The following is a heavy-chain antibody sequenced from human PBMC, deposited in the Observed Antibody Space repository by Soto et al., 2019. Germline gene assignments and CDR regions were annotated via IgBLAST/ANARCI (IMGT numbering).Heavy chain of an antibody. Sequence: QVQLVESGGGEVQPGRSLTLSCAASGFTFSTYGMPWVRQTPGKGLEWVAVISYDGNNKFYSDSVKGPFTISRDNFKNTLTLQINSLRADDTAVYSCANDLQSYGDYDYYCYGMDVWGLGTRVTVSS. CDR1: GFTFSTYG. J-gene: IGHJ6*02. V-gene: IGHV3-30*18. CDR2: ISYDGNNK. D-gene: IGHD4-17*01. CDR3: ANDLQSYGDYDYYCYGMDV.